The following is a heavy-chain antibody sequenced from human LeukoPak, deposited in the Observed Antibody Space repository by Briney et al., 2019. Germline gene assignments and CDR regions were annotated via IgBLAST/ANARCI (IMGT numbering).Heavy chain of an antibody. CDR2: ISSSGSTI. D-gene: IGHD3-22*01. CDR1: GFTFSSYE. V-gene: IGHV3-48*03. CDR3: ARDWGYYDSSGYIADY. Sequence: GGSLRLSCAASGFTFSSYEMNWVRQAPGKGLEWVSYISSSGSTIYYADSVKGRFTISRDNAKNSLYLQMNSLRAEDTAVYYCARDWGYYDSSGYIADYWGQGTLVTVSS. J-gene: IGHJ4*02.